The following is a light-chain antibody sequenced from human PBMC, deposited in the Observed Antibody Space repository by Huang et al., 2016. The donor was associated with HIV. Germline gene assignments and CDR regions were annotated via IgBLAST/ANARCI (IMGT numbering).Light chain of an antibody. CDR3: MQTLQTPRLT. CDR2: WGS. Sequence: DIVMTQSPLSLPVTPGEPASISCRSSQSLLHSDGYNYLDWYLQKPGQSPQILIFWGSNRASGVPDRFSGSGSGTDFTLKISRVEAEDVGVYYCMQTLQTPRLTFGGGTKVEIK. CDR1: QSLLHSDGYNY. J-gene: IGKJ4*01. V-gene: IGKV2-28*01.